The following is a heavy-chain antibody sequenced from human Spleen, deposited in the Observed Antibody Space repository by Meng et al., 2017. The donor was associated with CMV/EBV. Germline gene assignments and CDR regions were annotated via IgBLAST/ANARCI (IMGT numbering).Heavy chain of an antibody. J-gene: IGHJ5*02. CDR1: GGSISRYY. CDR2: IYYTGST. CDR3: ARHYSSTRTSWFDP. Sequence: GSLRLSCTVSGGSISRYYWSWIRQSPGKGLEWIGYIYYTGSTKYNPSLKSRVTILLDMSKNQISLNLSSVTAADTAIYHCARHYSSTRTSWFDPWGLGTLVTVSS. V-gene: IGHV4-59*08. D-gene: IGHD2-2*01.